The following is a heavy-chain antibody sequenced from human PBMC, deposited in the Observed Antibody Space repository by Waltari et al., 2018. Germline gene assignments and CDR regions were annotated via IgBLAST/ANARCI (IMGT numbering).Heavy chain of an antibody. CDR2: IWYDGSNK. Sequence: QVQLVESGGGVVQPGRSLRLSCAASGFTFSSYGMHWVRQAPGTGLEWVAVIWYDGSNKYYADSVKGRFTISRDNSKNTLYLQMNSLRAEDTAVYYCARDEGFWSGYRYYYYGMDVWGQGTTVTVSS. D-gene: IGHD3-3*01. V-gene: IGHV3-33*01. J-gene: IGHJ6*02. CDR3: ARDEGFWSGYRYYYYGMDV. CDR1: GFTFSSYG.